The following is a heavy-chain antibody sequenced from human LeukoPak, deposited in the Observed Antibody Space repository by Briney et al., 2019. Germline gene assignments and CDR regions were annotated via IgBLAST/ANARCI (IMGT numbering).Heavy chain of an antibody. Sequence: PGGSLRLSCAASGFTFSSYAMTWVRQAPGKGLEWVSGISASGGSTHYADSVKGRFTLSRDNSKNTLYLQMNSLRVEGTAIYYCAKGGSSGYYGSAIDYWGQGTLVTVSS. D-gene: IGHD3-22*01. V-gene: IGHV3-23*01. CDR1: GFTFSSYA. J-gene: IGHJ4*02. CDR2: ISASGGST. CDR3: AKGGSSGYYGSAIDY.